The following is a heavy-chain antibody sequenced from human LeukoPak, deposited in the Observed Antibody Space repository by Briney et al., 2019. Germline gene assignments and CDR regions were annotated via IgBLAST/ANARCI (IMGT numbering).Heavy chain of an antibody. CDR1: GGSISSYY. J-gene: IGHJ4*02. V-gene: IGHV4-59*01. Sequence: SETLSLTCTVSGGSISSYYWSWIRQPPGKGLEWIGYIYYSGSTNYNPSLKSRVTISVDTSKNQFSLKLSSVTAADTAVYYCARVKGDYGDYIDYWGQGTLVTVSS. D-gene: IGHD4-17*01. CDR3: ARVKGDYGDYIDY. CDR2: IYYSGST.